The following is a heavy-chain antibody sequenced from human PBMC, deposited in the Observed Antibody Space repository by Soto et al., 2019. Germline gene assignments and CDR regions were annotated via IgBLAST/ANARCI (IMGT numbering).Heavy chain of an antibody. CDR1: GGSLSGYY. Sequence: QVQLQQWGAGLLKPSETLSLTCVVYGGSLSGYYWSWIRQPPGKGMEWIGEIKDGGLTNYSPSLKSRATITADRPKNQFSLKLYSVTAADKAVYYCARGQEGVVATHWDQGSLVTVSS. CDR2: IKDGGLT. V-gene: IGHV4-34*01. J-gene: IGHJ4*02. CDR3: ARGQEGVVATH. D-gene: IGHD5-12*01.